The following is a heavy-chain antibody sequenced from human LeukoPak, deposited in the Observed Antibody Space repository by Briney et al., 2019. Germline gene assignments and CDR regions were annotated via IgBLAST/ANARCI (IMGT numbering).Heavy chain of an antibody. CDR1: GYTFTSYD. CDR2: MNPNSGNT. Sequence: ASVKVSCKASGYTFTSYDINWVRQATGQGLEWMGWMNPNSGNTGYAQKFQGRVTMTRNTSISTAYMELSSLRSEDTAAYYCAREGVYYDILTGLKQNWFDPWGQGTLVTVSS. J-gene: IGHJ5*02. CDR3: AREGVYYDILTGLKQNWFDP. V-gene: IGHV1-8*01. D-gene: IGHD3-9*01.